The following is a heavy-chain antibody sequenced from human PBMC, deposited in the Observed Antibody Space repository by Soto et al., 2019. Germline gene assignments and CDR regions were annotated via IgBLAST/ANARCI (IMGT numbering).Heavy chain of an antibody. CDR2: MNPNSGNT. J-gene: IGHJ4*02. CDR1: GYTFTSYD. CDR3: ARGLRITIFGVVPY. V-gene: IGHV1-8*01. D-gene: IGHD3-3*01. Sequence: ASVKVSCKASGYTFTSYDINWVRQATGQGLEWMGWMNPNSGNTGYAQKFRGRVTMTRNTSISTAYMELSSLRSEDTAVYYCARGLRITIFGVVPYWGQGTLVTVSS.